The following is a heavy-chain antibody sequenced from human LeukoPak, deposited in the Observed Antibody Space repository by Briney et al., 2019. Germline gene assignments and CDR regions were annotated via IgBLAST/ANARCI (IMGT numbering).Heavy chain of an antibody. Sequence: ASVKVSCKASGYTFTSYDINWVRQATGQGLEWTGWMNPNSGNTGYAQKVQGRVTMTRNTSISTAYLELSNLRSEDTAVYYCARAGGYCGRISCPYYFDYWGQGSLVAVSS. D-gene: IGHD2-15*01. CDR1: GYTFTSYD. J-gene: IGHJ4*02. CDR3: ARAGGYCGRISCPYYFDY. CDR2: MNPNSGNT. V-gene: IGHV1-8*01.